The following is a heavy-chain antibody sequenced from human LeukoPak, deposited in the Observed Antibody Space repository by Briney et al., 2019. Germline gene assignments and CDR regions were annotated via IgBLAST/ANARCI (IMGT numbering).Heavy chain of an antibody. Sequence: ASVKVSCKASGYTFTGYYMHWVRQAPGQGLEWMGWVNPNSGGTNYAQKFQGRVTMTRDTSISTAYMEVSRLTSDDTAVFYCAREGSGHPYWGQGTLVTVSS. D-gene: IGHD2-15*01. CDR3: AREGSGHPY. V-gene: IGHV1-2*02. CDR1: GYTFTGYY. J-gene: IGHJ4*02. CDR2: VNPNSGGT.